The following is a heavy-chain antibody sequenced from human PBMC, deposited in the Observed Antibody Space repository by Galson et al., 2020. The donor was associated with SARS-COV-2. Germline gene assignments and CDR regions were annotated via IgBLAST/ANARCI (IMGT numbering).Heavy chain of an antibody. CDR1: GFSLSTNGMC. Sequence: SGPTLVKPTQTLTLTCTFSGFSLSTNGMCVSWIRQPPGRALEWLARIDWDDDKYYSTSLKTRLTISKDTSKNQVVLIMTNMDPVDTATYYCARTDGSHQYYAMDVWGPGATVTVSS. J-gene: IGHJ6*02. V-gene: IGHV2-70*11. D-gene: IGHD1-26*01. CDR3: ARTDGSHQYYAMDV. CDR2: IDWDDDK.